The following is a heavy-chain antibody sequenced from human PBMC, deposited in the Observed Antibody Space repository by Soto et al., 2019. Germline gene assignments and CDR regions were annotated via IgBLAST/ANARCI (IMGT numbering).Heavy chain of an antibody. CDR3: ARGLRPVTMGRGGSRFDP. V-gene: IGHV4-34*01. CDR2: INHSGST. J-gene: IGHJ5*02. D-gene: IGHD3-10*01. Sequence: QVQLQQWGAGLLKPSETLSLTCAVYGGSFSGYYWSWIRQPPGKGLEWIGEINHSGSTNYNPSLKSRVTRSVDTSKNQFSRKLSSVTAADTAVYYCARGLRPVTMGRGGSRFDPWGQGTLVTVSS. CDR1: GGSFSGYY.